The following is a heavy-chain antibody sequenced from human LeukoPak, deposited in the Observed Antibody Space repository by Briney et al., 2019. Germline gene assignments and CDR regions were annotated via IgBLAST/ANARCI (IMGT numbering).Heavy chain of an antibody. CDR1: GFTFSSYG. CDR3: AKGSGSYFWTPFDY. CDR2: ISYDGSNK. Sequence: GRSLRLSCAASGFTFSSYGMHWVRQAPGKGLEGVAVISYDGSNKYYADSVKGRFTISRDNSKNTLYLQMNSLRAEDTAVYYCAKGSGSYFWTPFDYWGQGTLVTVSS. V-gene: IGHV3-30*18. D-gene: IGHD1-26*01. J-gene: IGHJ4*02.